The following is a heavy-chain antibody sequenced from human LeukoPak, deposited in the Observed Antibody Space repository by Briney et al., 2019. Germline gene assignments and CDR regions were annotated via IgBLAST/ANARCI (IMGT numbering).Heavy chain of an antibody. CDR2: ITWNSDYI. CDR1: GFPYTEYA. CDR3: AKDRVVAATYNWFDP. V-gene: IGHV3-9*01. J-gene: IGHJ5*02. D-gene: IGHD6-13*01. Sequence: GGSLRLSCAASGFPYTEYAMHWVRQAPGKGLEWVSGITWNSDYIGYADSVKGRFTVSRDNAENTLYLQMNSLRAEDTAVYYCAKDRVVAATYNWFDPWGQGTLVTVSS.